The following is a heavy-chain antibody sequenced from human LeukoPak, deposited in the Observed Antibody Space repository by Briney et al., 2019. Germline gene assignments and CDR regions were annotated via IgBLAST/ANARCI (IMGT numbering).Heavy chain of an antibody. Sequence: PGGSLRLSCAASGFTFRTYGMHWVRQAPGKGLEWTAVISYDGSNKYYADSVKGRFTISRDNSKNTLYLQMNSLRAEDTAVYYRAKEARVREIDYWGQGTLVTVSS. CDR1: GFTFRTYG. D-gene: IGHD1-1*01. J-gene: IGHJ4*02. CDR2: ISYDGSNK. V-gene: IGHV3-30*18. CDR3: AKEARVREIDY.